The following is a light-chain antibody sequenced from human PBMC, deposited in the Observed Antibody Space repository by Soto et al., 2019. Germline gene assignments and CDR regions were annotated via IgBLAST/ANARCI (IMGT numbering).Light chain of an antibody. J-gene: IGKJ1*01. CDR3: QQYNNWPPWT. CDR2: GAS. Sequence: EIVMTQSPATLSVSPGERATLSCRASQSVGSNLAWYQQKPGQSPRLLICGASTRATGFPARFSGSGSGTQFTLTISSLQSEDFAVYYCQQYNNWPPWTFGQGTKVDIK. CDR1: QSVGSN. V-gene: IGKV3-15*01.